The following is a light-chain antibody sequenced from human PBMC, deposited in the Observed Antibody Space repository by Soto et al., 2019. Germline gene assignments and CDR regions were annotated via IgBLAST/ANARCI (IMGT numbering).Light chain of an antibody. J-gene: IGKJ1*01. V-gene: IGKV4-1*01. CDR1: QSVLYSSNNKNY. CDR3: QQYYSTPT. CDR2: WSS. Sequence: DIVMTQSPDSLAVSLGERATINCRSSQSVLYSSNNKNYLAWYQQKPGQPPKPLIYWSSTRKSGVPDRFSGSGSGTDFSLTISSLQAEDVAVYYYQQYYSTPTFGQGTKVEIK.